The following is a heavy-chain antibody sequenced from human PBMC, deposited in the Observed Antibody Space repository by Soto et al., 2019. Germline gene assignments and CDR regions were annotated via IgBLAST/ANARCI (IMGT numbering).Heavy chain of an antibody. J-gene: IGHJ4*02. Sequence: QVQLVESGGGVVQPGRSLRLSCAASGFTFSSYGMHWVRQAPGKGLEWVAVIWYDGSNKYYADSVKGRFTISRDNSKNPLYLQMNSLRAEDTAVYYCAREGLLVGPYRFDYWGQGTLVTVSS. CDR2: IWYDGSNK. D-gene: IGHD3-3*01. CDR3: AREGLLVGPYRFDY. V-gene: IGHV3-33*01. CDR1: GFTFSSYG.